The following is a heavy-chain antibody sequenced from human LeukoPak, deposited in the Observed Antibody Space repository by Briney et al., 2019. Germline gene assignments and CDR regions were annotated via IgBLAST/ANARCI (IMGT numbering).Heavy chain of an antibody. D-gene: IGHD2-15*01. CDR3: ARARIVVVVAAWFDY. CDR2: IYYSGST. CDR1: GGSISSGGYY. J-gene: IGHJ4*02. V-gene: IGHV4-31*03. Sequence: SETLSLTCTVSGGSISSGGYYWSWIRQHPGKGLEWIGYIYYSGSTYYNPSLKSRVTISVDTSKNQFSLKLSSVTAADTAVYYCARARIVVVVAAWFDYWGQGTLVTVSS.